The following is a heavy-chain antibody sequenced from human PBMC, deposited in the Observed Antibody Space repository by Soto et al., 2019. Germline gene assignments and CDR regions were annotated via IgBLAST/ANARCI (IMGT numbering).Heavy chain of an antibody. V-gene: IGHV5-51*01. CDR2: IYPGDSDT. J-gene: IGHJ4*02. D-gene: IGHD3-10*01. CDR1: GYSFTSYW. Sequence: EVQLVQSGAEVKKPGESLKISCKGSGYSFTSYWIGWVRQMPGKGLEWMGIIYPGDSDTRYSPSFQGQVTISADKSISTAYLQWSSLKASDTAMYYCARHDTGRDYGSGSYDYWGQGTLVTVSS. CDR3: ARHDTGRDYGSGSYDY.